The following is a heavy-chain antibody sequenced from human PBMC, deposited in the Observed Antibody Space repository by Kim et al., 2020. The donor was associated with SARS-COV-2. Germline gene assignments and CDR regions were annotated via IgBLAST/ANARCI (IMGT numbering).Heavy chain of an antibody. Sequence: GGSLRLSCSASGFTFSSYAMHWVRQAPGKGLEYVSAISSNGGSTYYADSVKGRFTISRDNSKNTLYLQMSSLRAEDTAVYYCVKDLGGAAAGTTFDYWGQGTLVTVSS. D-gene: IGHD6-13*01. CDR3: VKDLGGAAAGTTFDY. CDR1: GFTFSSYA. V-gene: IGHV3-64D*06. J-gene: IGHJ4*02. CDR2: ISSNGGST.